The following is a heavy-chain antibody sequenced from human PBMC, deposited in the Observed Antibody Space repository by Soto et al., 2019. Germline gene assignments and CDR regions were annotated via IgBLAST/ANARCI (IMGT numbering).Heavy chain of an antibody. D-gene: IGHD6-13*01. V-gene: IGHV3-7*01. J-gene: IGHJ6*02. CDR2: IKQDGSEE. CDR1: GFTFSSYW. CDR3: ARIAASGRGWDV. Sequence: EVQLVESGGGLVQPGGSLRLSCVDSGFTFSSYWMRWVRQAPVKGLEWVGNIKQDGSEENYADSVKGRFTISRDNAKNSMYLKMNSLRVEDTAVYYCARIAASGRGWDVWGQGTTVVVSS.